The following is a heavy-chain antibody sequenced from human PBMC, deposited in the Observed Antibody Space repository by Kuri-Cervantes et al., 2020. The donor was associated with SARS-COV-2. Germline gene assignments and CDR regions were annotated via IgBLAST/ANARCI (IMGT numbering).Heavy chain of an antibody. CDR3: ARLGATKGSYYYGVDV. Sequence: GSLRLSCAVYGGSFSGYYWSWMRQPPGKGLEWIGNIHYSGSTNYNPSLKSRVTISVDTSKNQLSLRLSSVTAADTAVYYCARLGATKGSYYYGVDVWGQGTTVTVSS. V-gene: IGHV4-34*11. J-gene: IGHJ6*02. CDR1: GGSFSGYY. D-gene: IGHD1-26*01. CDR2: IHYSGST.